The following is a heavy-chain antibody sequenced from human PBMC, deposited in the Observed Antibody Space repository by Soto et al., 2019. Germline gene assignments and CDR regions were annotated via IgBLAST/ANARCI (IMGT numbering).Heavy chain of an antibody. CDR1: GGTFSSYA. J-gene: IGHJ6*02. CDR2: IIPIFGTA. CDR3: ASAYCGGDCYSKYYYYGMDV. V-gene: IGHV1-69*12. D-gene: IGHD2-21*02. Sequence: QVQLVQSGAEVKKPGSSVKVSCKASGGTFSSYAISWVRQAPGQGLEWMGGIIPIFGTANYAQKFQGRVTIPADETTSTADMQLSSLRSEDTAVYYCASAYCGGDCYSKYYYYGMDVWGQGTTVTVSS.